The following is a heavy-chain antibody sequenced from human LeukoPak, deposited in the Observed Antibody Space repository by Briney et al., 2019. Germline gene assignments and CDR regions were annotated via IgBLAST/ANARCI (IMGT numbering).Heavy chain of an antibody. Sequence: GGSLRLSCAASGFTFSSYAISWVRQAPGQGLEWMGGIIPIFGTANYAQKFQGRVTITADESTSTAYMELSSLRSEDTAVYYCARDWGGSDAFDIWGQGTMVTVSS. CDR2: IIPIFGTA. D-gene: IGHD3-16*01. J-gene: IGHJ3*02. V-gene: IGHV1-69*01. CDR1: GFTFSSYA. CDR3: ARDWGGSDAFDI.